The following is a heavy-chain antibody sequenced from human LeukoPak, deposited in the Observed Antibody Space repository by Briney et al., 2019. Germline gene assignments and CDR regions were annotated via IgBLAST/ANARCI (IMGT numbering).Heavy chain of an antibody. J-gene: IGHJ4*02. CDR3: ARTDYYDSSGSPSDY. CDR1: GGTFSSYA. CDR2: ISAYNGNT. Sequence: ASVKVSCKASGGTFSSYAISWVRQAPGQGLEWMGWISAYNGNTNYAQKLQGRVTMTTDTSTSTAYMELRSLRSDDTAVYYCARTDYYDSSGSPSDYWGQGTLVTVSS. D-gene: IGHD3-22*01. V-gene: IGHV1-18*01.